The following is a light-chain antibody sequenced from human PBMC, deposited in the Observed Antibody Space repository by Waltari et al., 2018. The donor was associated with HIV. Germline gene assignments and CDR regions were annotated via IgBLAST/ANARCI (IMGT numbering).Light chain of an antibody. J-gene: IGLJ3*02. Sequence: SYVLTQPPSVSVAPGKTARITCGGNNIGSKSVHWYQQKPGQAPVLVIYDVSDRPSGIPERFSGSNSGNTATLTISRVEAGDEADYYCQVWDTNSHHPGVFGGGTKLTVL. CDR2: DVS. CDR3: QVWDTNSHHPGV. V-gene: IGLV3-21*04. CDR1: NIGSKS.